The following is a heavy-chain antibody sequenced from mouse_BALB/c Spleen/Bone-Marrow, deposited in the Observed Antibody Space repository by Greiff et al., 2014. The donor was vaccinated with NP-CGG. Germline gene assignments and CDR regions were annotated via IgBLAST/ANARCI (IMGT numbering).Heavy chain of an antibody. CDR2: IDPSIGNT. V-gene: IGHV14-3*02. D-gene: IGHD2-1*01. CDR1: GFKFKDTY. Sequence: VKLQQSGAELVKPGASVKLSCKASGFKFKDTYIHWVKQRPEKGLEWIGRIDPSIGNTKYDQNFQGKASITADTSSNTGNLQLNSLTFEDTAVYYCAMAGYYGNDYWGQGTSLTVSS. J-gene: IGHJ2*02. CDR3: AMAGYYGNDY.